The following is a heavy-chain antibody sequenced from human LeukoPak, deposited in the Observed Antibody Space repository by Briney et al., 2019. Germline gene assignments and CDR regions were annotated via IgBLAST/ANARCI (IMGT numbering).Heavy chain of an antibody. Sequence: GGSLRLSCAASGFIFSSYGMSWVRQAPGKGLEWVSGISGSGGSTYYAESVKGRFTISRDNSKNTLYLQMNSLRAEDTAVYYCANVLLWFGELFPLDYWGQGTLVTVSS. CDR1: GFIFSSYG. CDR3: ANVLLWFGELFPLDY. V-gene: IGHV3-23*01. J-gene: IGHJ4*02. D-gene: IGHD3-10*01. CDR2: ISGSGGST.